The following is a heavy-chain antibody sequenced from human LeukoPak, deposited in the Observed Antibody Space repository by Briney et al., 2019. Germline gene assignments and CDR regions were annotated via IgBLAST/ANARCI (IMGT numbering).Heavy chain of an antibody. CDR2: IKQDGGEK. D-gene: IGHD3-3*01. Sequence: GRSLRLSCAASGLTFSSYWMSWVRQAPGKGPEWVANIKQDGGEKYYVGSVKGRFTISRDNAKNSLYLQMNSLRAEDTAVYYCARDAFSRISVFGVVSDAFDIWGQGTMVTVSS. CDR1: GLTFSSYW. CDR3: ARDAFSRISVFGVVSDAFDI. J-gene: IGHJ3*02. V-gene: IGHV3-7*01.